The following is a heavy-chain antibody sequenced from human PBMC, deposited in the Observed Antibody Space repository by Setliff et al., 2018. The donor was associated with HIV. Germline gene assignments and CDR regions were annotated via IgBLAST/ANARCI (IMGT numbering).Heavy chain of an antibody. CDR2: ISSSGSTI. D-gene: IGHD1-1*01. CDR3: ARDYWKVPDH. V-gene: IGHV3-48*04. CDR1: GFSLGDFM. Sequence: GGSLRLSCTASGFSLGDFMLTWVRQAPGKGLEWVSYISSSGSTIYYADSVKGRFTISRDNAKNSLYLQMNSLRAEDTAVYYCARDYWKVPDHWGQGTLVTVSS. J-gene: IGHJ4*02.